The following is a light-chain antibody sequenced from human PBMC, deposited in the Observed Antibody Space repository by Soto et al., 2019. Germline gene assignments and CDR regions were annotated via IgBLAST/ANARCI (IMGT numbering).Light chain of an antibody. CDR3: SSYTSSSTLVV. Sequence: QSALTQPASVSGSPGQSITISCTGTSSDVGGYNYVSWYQQHPGKAPKLMIYDVSNRPSGVSNRFSGSKSGNTAYLTISGLQAEDEADYYCSSYTSSSTLVVFGGGTQLTFL. V-gene: IGLV2-14*01. CDR1: SSDVGGYNY. J-gene: IGLJ2*01. CDR2: DVS.